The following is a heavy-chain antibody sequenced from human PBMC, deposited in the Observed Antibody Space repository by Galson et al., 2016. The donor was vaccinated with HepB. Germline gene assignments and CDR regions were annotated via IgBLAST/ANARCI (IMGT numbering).Heavy chain of an antibody. Sequence: LSLTCIVSGSSVSATDFHWSWIRQLPGKGLEWIGYIYFSGSTYYNPSLKSRVTILIDKSKNQFSLKLNSVTAADTAVYYCARTSSLGTRGGYYFDYWGQGTLLTVSS. CDR2: IYFSGST. V-gene: IGHV4-31*03. D-gene: IGHD3-10*01. J-gene: IGHJ4*02. CDR1: GSSVSATDFH. CDR3: ARTSSLGTRGGYYFDY.